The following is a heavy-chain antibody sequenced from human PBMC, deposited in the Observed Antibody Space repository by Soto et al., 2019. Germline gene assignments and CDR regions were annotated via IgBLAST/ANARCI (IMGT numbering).Heavy chain of an antibody. CDR3: AKTSNGYPYYFDY. CDR2: ISSSGAST. J-gene: IGHJ4*02. CDR1: AFAFSSYA. Sequence: GGSLRLSCAASAFAFSSYAMTWFRQSPGKGLEWVSTISSSGASTYYADSVKGRFTISRDNSKNTLYLQMNSLRAEDTAVYYCAKTSNGYPYYFDYWGQGALVTVS. D-gene: IGHD3-22*01. V-gene: IGHV3-23*01.